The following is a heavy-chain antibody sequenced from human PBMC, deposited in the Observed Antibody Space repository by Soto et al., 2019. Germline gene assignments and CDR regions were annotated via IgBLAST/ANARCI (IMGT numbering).Heavy chain of an antibody. CDR3: AKGDNLGPKSGYAFDP. D-gene: IGHD5-12*01. CDR1: IDRVSRNTAS. Sequence: RSLSLSLTCAICIDRVSRNTASCNWSRQSPSRVLEWLGRTYFRSKWYNDYAASVKSRIIINPDTSNNQFSLQLNSVTPDDTAVYFCAKGDNLGPKSGYAFDPWGPGITVTVSS. CDR2: TYFRSKWYN. V-gene: IGHV6-1*01. J-gene: IGHJ5*02.